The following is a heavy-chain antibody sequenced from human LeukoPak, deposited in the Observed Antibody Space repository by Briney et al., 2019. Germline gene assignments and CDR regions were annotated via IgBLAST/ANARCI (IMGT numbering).Heavy chain of an antibody. CDR3: AKGLVAGSQYFDS. J-gene: IGHJ4*02. CDR1: GFTFNTYA. D-gene: IGHD2-15*01. Sequence: GGSLRLSCVASGFTFNTYAVSWVRQAPGKGLEWVSAIGGTGINTKYADSVNGRFTVSRDNSRDTLYLQMSSLRADDTALYYCAKGLVAGSQYFDSWGQGTLVTVSS. V-gene: IGHV3-23*01. CDR2: IGGTGINT.